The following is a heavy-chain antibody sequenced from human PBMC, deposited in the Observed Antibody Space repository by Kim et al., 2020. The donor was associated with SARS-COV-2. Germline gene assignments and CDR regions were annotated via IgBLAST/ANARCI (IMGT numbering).Heavy chain of an antibody. Sequence: GGSLRLSCAASGFTFSSYWMSWVRQAPGKGLEWVANIKQDGSEKYYVDSVKGRFTISRDNAKNSLYLQMNSLRAEDTAVYYCARERYSISSGRFDYWGQGTLVNVSS. CDR2: IKQDGSEK. CDR3: ARERYSISSGRFDY. J-gene: IGHJ4*02. CDR1: GFTFSSYW. D-gene: IGHD6-6*01. V-gene: IGHV3-7*01.